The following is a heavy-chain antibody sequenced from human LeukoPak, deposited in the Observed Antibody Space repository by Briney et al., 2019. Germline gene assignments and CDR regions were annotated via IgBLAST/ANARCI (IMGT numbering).Heavy chain of an antibody. CDR2: ISSSSSTI. D-gene: IGHD2-2*01. CDR1: GFTFSSYG. Sequence: GGSLRLSCAASGFTFSSYGMNWVRQAPGKGLEWVSSISSSSSTIYYADSVKGRFTISRDNAKNSLYLQMNSLRAEDTAVYYCAKAIVVIPAAGDYFDYWGQGTLVTVSS. CDR3: AKAIVVIPAAGDYFDY. J-gene: IGHJ4*02. V-gene: IGHV3-48*01.